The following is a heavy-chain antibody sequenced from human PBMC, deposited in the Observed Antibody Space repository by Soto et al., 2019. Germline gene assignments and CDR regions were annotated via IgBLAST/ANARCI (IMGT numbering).Heavy chain of an antibody. Sequence: QVQLVESGGGVVQPGRSLRLSCAASGFTFSSYAMHWVRQAPGKGLVWVAVISYDGSNKYYADSVKGRFTISRDNSKNTLYLQMNSLRAEDTAVYYCARDRITPPGGYYTGSLVDYWGQGTLVTVSS. CDR2: ISYDGSNK. CDR3: ARDRITPPGGYYTGSLVDY. V-gene: IGHV3-30-3*01. D-gene: IGHD3-10*01. J-gene: IGHJ4*02. CDR1: GFTFSSYA.